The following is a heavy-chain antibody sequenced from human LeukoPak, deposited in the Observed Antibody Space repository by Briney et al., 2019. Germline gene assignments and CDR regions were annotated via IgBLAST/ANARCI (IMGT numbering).Heavy chain of an antibody. J-gene: IGHJ4*02. D-gene: IGHD1-26*01. Sequence: SETLSLTCTVSGDSISSDGYYWSWIRQPAGKGLEWIGRFSASGNSNYNPSLKSRLTISVDRSKNQFSLKLTSVTAADTAVYYCARGSSGSYYPLNFFDYWGQGTLVTVSS. V-gene: IGHV4-61*02. CDR2: FSASGNS. CDR1: GDSISSDGYY. CDR3: ARGSSGSYYPLNFFDY.